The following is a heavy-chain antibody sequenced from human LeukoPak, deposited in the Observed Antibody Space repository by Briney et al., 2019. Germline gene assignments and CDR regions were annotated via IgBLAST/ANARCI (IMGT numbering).Heavy chain of an antibody. J-gene: IGHJ4*02. V-gene: IGHV1-24*01. CDR1: GYTLTELS. Sequence: ASVKVSCKVSGYTLTELSMHWVRQAPGKGLEWMGGFDPEDGETIYAQKFQGRVTITTDESTSTAYMELSSLRSEDTAVYYCARSLRCCSSTSCYTLLGYWGQGTLVTVSS. D-gene: IGHD2-2*02. CDR2: FDPEDGET. CDR3: ARSLRCCSSTSCYTLLGY.